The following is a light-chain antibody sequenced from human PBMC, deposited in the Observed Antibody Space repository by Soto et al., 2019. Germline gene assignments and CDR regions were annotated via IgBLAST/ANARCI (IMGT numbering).Light chain of an antibody. CDR1: SSNIGAGYD. J-gene: IGLJ2*01. Sequence: QSVLTQPPSVSGAPGQRVTISCTGSSSNIGAGYDVHWYRQLPGTAPKLLIYANTIRPSGVPDRFSGSNSGTSASLSITGLQAEDEADYYCQAYDRSLSGSVFGGGTKLTVL. CDR2: ANT. V-gene: IGLV1-40*01. CDR3: QAYDRSLSGSV.